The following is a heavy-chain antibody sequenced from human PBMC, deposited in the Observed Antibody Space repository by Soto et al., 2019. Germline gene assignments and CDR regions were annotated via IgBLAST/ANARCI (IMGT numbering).Heavy chain of an antibody. CDR1: GFTFSSYG. CDR2: ISYDGSNK. CDR3: ARGTRDGPDV. Sequence: QVQLVESGGGVVQPGRSLRLSCAASGFTFSSYGMHWVRQAPGKGLEWVAVISYDGSNKYYADSVKGRFTISRDNSKNTLYLQMNSLRAEDTAVYYCARGTRDGPDVWGQGTTVTVSS. V-gene: IGHV3-30*03. D-gene: IGHD2-8*01. J-gene: IGHJ6*02.